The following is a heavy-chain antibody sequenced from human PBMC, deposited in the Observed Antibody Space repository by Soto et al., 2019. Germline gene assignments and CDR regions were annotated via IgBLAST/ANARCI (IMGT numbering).Heavy chain of an antibody. Sequence: PSETLSLTCTVSGGSISSYYWSWIRQPPGKGLEWIGYIYYSGSTNYNPSLKRRVTISVDTSKTQFSLKLSSVTAADTAVYYCARGVPYCSGGSCYSSWFDPWGQGTLVTV. CDR1: GGSISSYY. CDR2: IYYSGST. J-gene: IGHJ5*02. V-gene: IGHV4-59*01. CDR3: ARGVPYCSGGSCYSSWFDP. D-gene: IGHD2-15*01.